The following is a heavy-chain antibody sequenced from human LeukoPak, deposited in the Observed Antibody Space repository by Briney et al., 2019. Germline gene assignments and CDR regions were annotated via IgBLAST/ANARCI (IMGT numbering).Heavy chain of an antibody. D-gene: IGHD6-13*01. CDR3: ATVSIAAAGTDFDY. Sequence: ATVKISCKVSVYTFTDYYMHWVQQAPGKGLEWMGLVDPEDGETIYAEKFQGRVTITADTSTDTAYMELSSLRSEDTAVYYCATVSIAAAGTDFDYWGQGTLVTVSS. V-gene: IGHV1-69-2*01. CDR2: VDPEDGET. CDR1: VYTFTDYY. J-gene: IGHJ4*02.